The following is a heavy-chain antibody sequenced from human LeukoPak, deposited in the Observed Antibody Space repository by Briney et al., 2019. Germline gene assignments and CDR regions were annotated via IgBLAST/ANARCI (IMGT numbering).Heavy chain of an antibody. J-gene: IGHJ6*02. CDR3: ARDHGAVAGSYYYYYYGMDV. V-gene: IGHV6-1*01. Sequence: SQTLSLTCAISGDSFSSNSAAWNWIRQSPSRGLEWLGRTYYRSKWYNDYAVSVKSRITINPDTSKNQFSLQLNSVTPEDTAVYYCARDHGAVAGSYYYYYYGMDVWGQGTTVTVSS. D-gene: IGHD6-19*01. CDR1: GDSFSSNSAA. CDR2: TYYRSKWYN.